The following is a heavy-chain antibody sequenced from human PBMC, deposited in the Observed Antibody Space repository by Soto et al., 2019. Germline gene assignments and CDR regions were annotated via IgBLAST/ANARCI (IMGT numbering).Heavy chain of an antibody. CDR1: GFSFTNAW. D-gene: IGHD2-15*01. Sequence: EVQLVESGGGLVKPGGSLRLSCAASGFSFTNAWMSWVRQAPGKGLEWVGRIKSKIDGGTTDFSAPVKGRFTISRDDSKDTLFLQMNRLKTEDTAVYYCTTEATQRFCDGGPCYTLQTKMHDSWGQGTLVTVSS. J-gene: IGHJ4*02. CDR2: IKSKIDGGTT. V-gene: IGHV3-15*01. CDR3: TTEATQRFCDGGPCYTLQTKMHDS.